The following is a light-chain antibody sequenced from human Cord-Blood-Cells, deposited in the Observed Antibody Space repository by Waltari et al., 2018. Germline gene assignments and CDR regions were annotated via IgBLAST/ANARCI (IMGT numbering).Light chain of an antibody. J-gene: IGKJ1*01. Sequence: EIVMTQSPATLSVSPGERATLSCRASQRVSSNLAWYQQKPGQAPRLLIYGASTTATGIPARFSGSGSGTEFTLTISSLQSEDCAVYYCQQYNNWPRTFGQGTKVEIK. CDR2: GAS. V-gene: IGKV3-15*01. CDR3: QQYNNWPRT. CDR1: QRVSSN.